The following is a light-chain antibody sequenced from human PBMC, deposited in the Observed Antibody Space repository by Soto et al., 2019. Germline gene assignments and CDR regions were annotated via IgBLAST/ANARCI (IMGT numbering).Light chain of an antibody. V-gene: IGLV2-23*02. Sequence: QSVLTQPASVSGSPGQSITISCTGTSSDVGSYNLVSWHQQHPGKAPKLMIYEVSKRPSGVSTRFSGSKSGNTASLTISGLKAEDEADYYCCSYAGSSTFVVFGGGTKLTVL. CDR3: CSYAGSSTFVV. J-gene: IGLJ2*01. CDR1: SSDVGSYNL. CDR2: EVS.